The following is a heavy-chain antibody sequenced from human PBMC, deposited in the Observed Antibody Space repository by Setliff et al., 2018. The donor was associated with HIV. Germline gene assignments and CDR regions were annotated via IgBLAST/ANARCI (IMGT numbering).Heavy chain of an antibody. CDR3: ARETIRSGHPSEAGFDF. V-gene: IGHV4-30-4*01. CDR2: VSYTGTT. CDR1: YATLSTADYY. J-gene: IGHJ4*02. D-gene: IGHD6-19*01. Sequence: PSETLSLTCTASYATLSTADYYWTWIRQPPGKGLEWIGFVSYTGTTRYSPSLRSRISISIDASKNKFSLQLSSVTAADAAVYYCARETIRSGHPSEAGFDFWGQGALVTVSS.